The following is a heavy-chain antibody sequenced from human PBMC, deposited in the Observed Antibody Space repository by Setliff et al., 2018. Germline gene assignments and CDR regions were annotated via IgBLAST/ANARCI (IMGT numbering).Heavy chain of an antibody. V-gene: IGHV1-69*13. D-gene: IGHD3-16*01. Sequence: SVKVSCKSSGGTFSSSGITWVRQAPGQGLQWLGRFIPILGATNYAQNFQGRVTITADESTSTGYMELRSLRSDDTAVYYCARELRSPYWHLDSWGQGTQVTVPS. CDR1: GGTFSSSG. CDR2: FIPILGAT. CDR3: ARELRSPYWHLDS. J-gene: IGHJ5*01.